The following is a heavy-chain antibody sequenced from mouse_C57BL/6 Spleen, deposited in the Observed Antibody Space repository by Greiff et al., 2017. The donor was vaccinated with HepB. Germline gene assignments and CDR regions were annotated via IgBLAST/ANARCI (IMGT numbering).Heavy chain of an antibody. CDR2: INPSNGGT. CDR1: GYTFTSYW. CDR3: ARNDGYFWYFDV. J-gene: IGHJ1*03. D-gene: IGHD2-3*01. Sequence: QVQLQQSGTELVKPGASVKLSCKASGYTFTSYWMHWVKQRPGQGLEWIGNINPSNGGTNYNEKFKSKATLTVDKSSSTAYMQLSSLTSEDSAVYYCARNDGYFWYFDVWGTGTTVTVSS. V-gene: IGHV1-53*01.